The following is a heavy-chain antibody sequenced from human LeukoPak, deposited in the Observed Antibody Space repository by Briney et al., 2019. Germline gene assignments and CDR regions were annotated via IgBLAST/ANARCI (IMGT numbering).Heavy chain of an antibody. V-gene: IGHV1-8*01. Sequence: ASVKVSCKASGYTFTSYDINWVRQATGQGLEWMGWMNPNSGNTGYAQKLQGRVTMTTDTSTSTAYMELRSLRSDDTAVYYCARPGLSQYSSGWYEDYFDYWGQGTLVTVSS. J-gene: IGHJ4*02. D-gene: IGHD6-19*01. CDR2: MNPNSGNT. CDR3: ARPGLSQYSSGWYEDYFDY. CDR1: GYTFTSYD.